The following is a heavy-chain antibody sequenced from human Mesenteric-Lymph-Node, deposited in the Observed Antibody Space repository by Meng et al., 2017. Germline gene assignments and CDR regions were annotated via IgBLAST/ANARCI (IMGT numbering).Heavy chain of an antibody. CDR3: ARGPTTYFDY. V-gene: IGHV4-30-2*05. J-gene: IGHJ4*02. D-gene: IGHD4-17*01. Sequence: QLQRQEPGSGPLKPSQTLSLTCAVSGGSISSGGYSWSWIRQPPGKGLEWIGVIYHSGSPYYNPSLKSRVTISVDTSKNQFSLKLSSVTAADTAVYYCARGPTTYFDYWGQGTLVTVSS. CDR1: GGSISSGGYS. CDR2: IYHSGSP.